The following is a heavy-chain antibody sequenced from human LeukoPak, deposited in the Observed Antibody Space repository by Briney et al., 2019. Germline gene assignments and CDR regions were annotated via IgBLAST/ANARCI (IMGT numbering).Heavy chain of an antibody. D-gene: IGHD3-10*01. CDR2: IYTSGST. Sequence: SETLSLTCTVSGGSISSGSYYWSWIRQPAGKGLEWIGRIYTSGSTNYNPSLKSRVTISVDTSKNQFSLKLSSVTAADTAVYYCASTYYYGSGSYLNWFDPWGQGTLVTVSS. CDR1: GGSISSGSYY. CDR3: ASTYYYGSGSYLNWFDP. V-gene: IGHV4-61*02. J-gene: IGHJ5*02.